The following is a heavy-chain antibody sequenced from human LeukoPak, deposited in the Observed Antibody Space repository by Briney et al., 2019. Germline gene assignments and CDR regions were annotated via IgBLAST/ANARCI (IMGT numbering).Heavy chain of an antibody. CDR3: AKDKYSPVRSMSEAAYYFDF. J-gene: IGHJ4*02. CDR2: IKEDGREK. D-gene: IGHD6-13*01. Sequence: GGSLRLSCAASGFTLSAHWMSWVRQAPGKGLEWVANIKEDGREKYYVDSVKGRFTISRDIAKNSLYLQMNSLRAEDTAVYHCAKDKYSPVRSMSEAAYYFDFWGPGTLVTVSS. CDR1: GFTLSAHW. V-gene: IGHV3-7*03.